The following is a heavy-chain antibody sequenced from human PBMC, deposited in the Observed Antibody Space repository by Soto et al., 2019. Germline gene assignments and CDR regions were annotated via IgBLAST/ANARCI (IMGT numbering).Heavy chain of an antibody. D-gene: IGHD3-22*01. CDR1: GGTFSTYT. CDR2: IIPIIGII. CDR3: AGEPDSHYNDSHASSYP. V-gene: IGHV1-69*08. Sequence: QVQLVQSGAEVKKPGSSVKVSCKASGGTFSTYTITWVRQAPGQGLEWMGRIIPIIGIINYAQKFQGRVSIHADKFTGTAYMELTRLRSDDTAVYYCAGEPDSHYNDSHASSYPWGQGTLVTVSS. J-gene: IGHJ5*02.